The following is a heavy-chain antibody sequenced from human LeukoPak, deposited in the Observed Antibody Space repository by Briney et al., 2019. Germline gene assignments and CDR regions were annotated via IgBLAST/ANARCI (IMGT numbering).Heavy chain of an antibody. CDR2: INHSGST. D-gene: IGHD4-17*01. Sequence: SETLSLTCAVYGGSFSGYYWSWIRQPPGKGLEWIGEINHSGSTNYNPSLKSRVTISVDTSKNQFSLKLSSVTAADTAVYYCAREMTTLNHFDYWGQGTLVTVSS. CDR3: AREMTTLNHFDY. V-gene: IGHV4-34*01. J-gene: IGHJ4*02. CDR1: GGSFSGYY.